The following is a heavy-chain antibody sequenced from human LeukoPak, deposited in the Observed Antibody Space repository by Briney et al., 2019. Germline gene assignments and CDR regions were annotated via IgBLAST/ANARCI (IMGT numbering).Heavy chain of an antibody. Sequence: GGSLRLSCTASGFTFSNYDMTWVRQAPGKGLEWVSSISATTIYTFSADSVRGRFTISRDNVENSLYLQMNNLRGEDTGVYFCARIGLGRDAYTSFDFWGQGTLVTVSS. CDR3: ARIGLGRDAYTSFDF. CDR2: ISATTIYT. J-gene: IGHJ4*02. V-gene: IGHV3-21*01. CDR1: GFTFSNYD. D-gene: IGHD5-24*01.